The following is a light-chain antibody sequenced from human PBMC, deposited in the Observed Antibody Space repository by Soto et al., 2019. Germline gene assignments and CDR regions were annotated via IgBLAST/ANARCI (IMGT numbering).Light chain of an antibody. V-gene: IGLV2-14*03. CDR3: SSYTSIRILV. CDR1: RSDVGGYNY. CDR2: DVT. J-gene: IGLJ2*01. Sequence: QSALTQPASVSGSPGQSITISCTGTRSDVGGYNYVSWYQHHPGKAPKLMIYDVTNRPSGVSNRFPGSKSGNTASLTISGLQAEDEADYYCSSYTSIRILVFGGGTKLTVL.